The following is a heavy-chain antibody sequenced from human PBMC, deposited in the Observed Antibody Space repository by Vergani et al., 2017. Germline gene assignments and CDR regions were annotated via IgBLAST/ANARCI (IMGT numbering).Heavy chain of an antibody. D-gene: IGHD1-7*01. CDR1: GFSLNTRGVS. J-gene: IGHJ6*03. CDR3: VYRKTEYGTTGCFYPFYYYYYMDV. CDR2: IYWNDDQ. Sequence: QITLKESGPTLVKPTQTLTLTCTFSGFSLNTRGVSVAWIRQPPGKALDWLALIYWNDDQHYSPSLNNRVTITKDTSKNQVVRTMTNMDYVDTGTYYCVYRKTEYGTTGCFYPFYYYYYMDVWGKGTTVTVSS. V-gene: IGHV2-5*04.